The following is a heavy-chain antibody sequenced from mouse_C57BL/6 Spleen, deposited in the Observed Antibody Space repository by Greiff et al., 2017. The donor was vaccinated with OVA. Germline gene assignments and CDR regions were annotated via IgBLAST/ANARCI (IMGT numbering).Heavy chain of an antibody. CDR1: GFTFSSYA. D-gene: IGHD2-3*01. J-gene: IGHJ4*01. CDR2: ISSGGDYI. V-gene: IGHV5-9-1*02. Sequence: EVKLVESGEGLVKPGGSLKLSCAASGFTFSSYAMSWVRQTPEKRLEWVAYISSGGDYIYYADTVKGRFTISRDNARNTLYLQMSSLKSEDTAMYYCTRDDGIYYAMDYWGQGTSVTVSS. CDR3: TRDDGIYYAMDY.